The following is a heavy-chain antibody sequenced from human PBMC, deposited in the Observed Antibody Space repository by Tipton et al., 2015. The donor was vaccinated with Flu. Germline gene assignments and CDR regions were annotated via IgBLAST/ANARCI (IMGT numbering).Heavy chain of an antibody. CDR2: IYFHGTT. CDR3: ARGIPTGGTFRFDP. Sequence: TLSLTCSVSGDPINSGGYYWAWIRQPPGKGLEWIATIYFHGTTYYNPSLRSRVTISGDTSKNQFSLRLSPVTAADTAVYYCARGIPTGGTFRFDPWGQGTLVTVSS. D-gene: IGHD6-13*01. J-gene: IGHJ5*02. V-gene: IGHV4-39*07. CDR1: GDPINSGGYY.